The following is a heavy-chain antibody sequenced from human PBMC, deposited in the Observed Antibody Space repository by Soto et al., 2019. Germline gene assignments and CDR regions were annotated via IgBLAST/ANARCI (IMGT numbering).Heavy chain of an antibody. D-gene: IGHD3-22*01. V-gene: IGHV3-21*01. CDR1: GFTFSSYS. CDR3: ARAPYYHDRRSYYVF. Sequence: PGGSLRLSCAASGFTFSSYSMNWVRQAPGKGLEWVSSISSSSSYIYYADSVKGRFTIPRDNAKNSLYLQMNSLRAEDTAVYFCARAPYYHDRRSYYVFCGQATLLTVSS. J-gene: IGHJ4*02. CDR2: ISSSSSYI.